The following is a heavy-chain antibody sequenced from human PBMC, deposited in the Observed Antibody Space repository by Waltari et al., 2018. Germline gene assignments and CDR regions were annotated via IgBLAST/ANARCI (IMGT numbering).Heavy chain of an antibody. CDR2: IYSGGST. CDR1: GLTVSSNY. J-gene: IGHJ3*02. Sequence: EVQLVESGGGLVQPGGSLRLSWAASGLTVSSNYMSWVRQAPGKGLEWVSVIYSGGSTYYADSVKGRFTISRHNSKNTLYLQMNSLRAEDTAVYYCARGGGTDAFDIWGQGTMVTVSS. CDR3: ARGGGTDAFDI. D-gene: IGHD1-26*01. V-gene: IGHV3-53*04.